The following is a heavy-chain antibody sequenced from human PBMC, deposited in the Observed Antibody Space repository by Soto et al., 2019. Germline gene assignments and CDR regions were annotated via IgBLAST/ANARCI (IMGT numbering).Heavy chain of an antibody. V-gene: IGHV3-23*01. D-gene: IGHD4-17*01. J-gene: IGHJ4*02. CDR2: IGDSGGST. Sequence: GGSLRLSCAASGFTFSSYAMSWVRQAPGKGLEWVSTIGDSGGSTYYADSVKGRFTISRDNSKHTLYLQMNSLRAEDTAAYYCAKGYGDFLDYWGQGTLVTVSS. CDR1: GFTFSSYA. CDR3: AKGYGDFLDY.